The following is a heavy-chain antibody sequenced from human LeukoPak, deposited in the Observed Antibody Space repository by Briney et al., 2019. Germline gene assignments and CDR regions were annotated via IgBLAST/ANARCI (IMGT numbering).Heavy chain of an antibody. CDR1: GGTFSSYA. CDR2: IIPIFGTA. J-gene: IGHJ4*02. CDR3: AIGHTYYYDSSGYYPHDY. D-gene: IGHD3-22*01. V-gene: IGHV1-69*13. Sequence: SVKVSCKASGGTFSSYAISWVRQAPGQGLEWMGGIIPIFGTANYAQKFQGRVTITADESTSTAYMEVSSLRSEDTAVYYCAIGHTYYYDSSGYYPHDYWGQGTLVTVSS.